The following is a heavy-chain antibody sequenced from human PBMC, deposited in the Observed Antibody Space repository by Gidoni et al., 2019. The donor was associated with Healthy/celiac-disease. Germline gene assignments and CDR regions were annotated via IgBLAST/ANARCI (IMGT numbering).Heavy chain of an antibody. CDR2: IYPGDSDT. D-gene: IGHD3-22*01. J-gene: IGHJ3*02. Sequence: EVQLVQSGAEVKKPGASLKISCKGSGYSFTSYWIGWVRQMPGKGLEWMGIIYPGDSDTRYSPSFQGQVTISADKSISTAYLQWSSLKASDTAMYYCARSRGYDSSGYDAFDIWGQGTMVTVSS. CDR3: ARSRGYDSSGYDAFDI. V-gene: IGHV5-51*01. CDR1: GYSFTSYW.